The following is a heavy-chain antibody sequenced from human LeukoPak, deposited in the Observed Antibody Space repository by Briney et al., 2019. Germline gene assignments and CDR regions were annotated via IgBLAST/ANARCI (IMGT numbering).Heavy chain of an antibody. Sequence: GGSLRLSCAATGFTFSSYAMSWVRQAPGKGLEWVSAISGSGGSTYYADSVKGRFTISRDNSKNALYLQMNSLRAEDTAVYYCAKDRGLLWFGELPYDAFDIWGQGTMVTVSS. D-gene: IGHD3-10*01. J-gene: IGHJ3*02. CDR3: AKDRGLLWFGELPYDAFDI. CDR1: GFTFSSYA. V-gene: IGHV3-23*01. CDR2: ISGSGGST.